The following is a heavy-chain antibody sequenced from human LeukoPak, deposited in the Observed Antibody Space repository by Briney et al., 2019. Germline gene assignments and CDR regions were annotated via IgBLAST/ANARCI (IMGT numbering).Heavy chain of an antibody. Sequence: PSETLSLTCTVSGGSISSSSYYWGWIRQPPGKGLEWIGSIYYSGSTYYNPSLKSRVTISVDTSKNQFSLKLSSVTAADTAVYYCASFTLGWLQLSDPWGQGTLVTVSS. CDR3: ASFTLGWLQLSDP. D-gene: IGHD5-24*01. V-gene: IGHV4-39*07. CDR1: GGSISSSSYY. CDR2: IYYSGST. J-gene: IGHJ5*02.